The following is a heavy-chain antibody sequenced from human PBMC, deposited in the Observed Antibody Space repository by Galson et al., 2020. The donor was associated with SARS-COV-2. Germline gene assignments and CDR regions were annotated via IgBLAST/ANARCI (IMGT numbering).Heavy chain of an antibody. V-gene: IGHV1-46*01. Sequence: ASVKVSCKASGYTFTSYYMHWVRQAPGQGLEWMGIINPSGGSTSYAQKFQGRVTMTRDTSTSTVYMELSSLRSEDTAVYYCARGPPGYYDSSGYYGGLFGYWGQGTLVTVSS. CDR2: INPSGGST. D-gene: IGHD3-22*01. CDR3: ARGPPGYYDSSGYYGGLFGY. J-gene: IGHJ4*02. CDR1: GYTFTSYY.